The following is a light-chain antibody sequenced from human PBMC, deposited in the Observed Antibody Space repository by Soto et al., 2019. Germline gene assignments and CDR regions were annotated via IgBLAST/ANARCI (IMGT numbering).Light chain of an antibody. J-gene: IGKJ4*01. V-gene: IGKV3-11*01. CDR1: QSVSSN. CDR2: DAS. CDR3: QQHSNWPLT. Sequence: EIVLIQSQATLSLSPGERATLSCRASQSVSSNLAWYQQNPGQAPRLLIFDASNRATGIPARFSGSGSGTDFILTISSLEPEDFAVYYCQQHSNWPLTFGGGTKVDI.